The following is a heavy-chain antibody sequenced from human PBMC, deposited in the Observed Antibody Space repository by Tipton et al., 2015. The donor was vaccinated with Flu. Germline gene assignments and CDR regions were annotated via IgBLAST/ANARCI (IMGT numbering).Heavy chain of an antibody. CDR3: ARMGYCGGGSCYWDY. Sequence: LSLTCTVSGGSVSSGSYYWSWIRQPPGKGLEWIGYIYYTGSTKYSPSLKSRVTMSVDMSKNQFSLKLSSVTAADTAVYYCARMGYCGGGSCYWDYWGQGTLVTVSS. V-gene: IGHV4-61*01. D-gene: IGHD2-15*01. CDR1: GGSVSSGSYY. CDR2: IYYTGST. J-gene: IGHJ4*02.